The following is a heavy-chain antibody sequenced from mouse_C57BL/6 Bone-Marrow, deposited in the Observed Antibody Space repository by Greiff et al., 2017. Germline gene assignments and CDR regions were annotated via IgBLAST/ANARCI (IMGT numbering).Heavy chain of an antibody. CDR3: ARSSYYDDDGAWFAD. J-gene: IGHJ3*01. D-gene: IGHD2-4*01. Sequence: VQLQQSVAELVRPGASVKLSCTASGFNIKNTYMHWVKQRTEQGLEWIGRIDPEDGETKYAPKFQGKATITADTSSNTAYLQLSSLTSEDTAVYYCARSSYYDDDGAWFADWGQGTLVTVSA. V-gene: IGHV14-2*01. CDR2: IDPEDGET. CDR1: GFNIKNTY.